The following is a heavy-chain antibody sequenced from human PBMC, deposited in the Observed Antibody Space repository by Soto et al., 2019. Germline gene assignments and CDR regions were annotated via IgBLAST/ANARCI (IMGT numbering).Heavy chain of an antibody. J-gene: IGHJ6*02. CDR3: ARDIESVTAKHFFYYYAMDV. D-gene: IGHD2-8*01. V-gene: IGHV1-18*01. Sequence: ASVRVSCKASGFTFSNYGLNWVRQAPGQGLEWMGWVSANNGHTNYAQNLQGRVSMTTDTSTSTAYMELRGLRFDDTAVYYCARDIESVTAKHFFYYYAMDVWGQGTTVTVSS. CDR2: VSANNGHT. CDR1: GFTFSNYG.